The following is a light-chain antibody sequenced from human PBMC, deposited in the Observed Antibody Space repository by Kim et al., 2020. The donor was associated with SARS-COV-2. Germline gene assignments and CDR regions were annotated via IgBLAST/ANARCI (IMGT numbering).Light chain of an antibody. CDR3: QQSYITPCT. J-gene: IGKJ3*01. CDR2: AAA. V-gene: IGKV1-39*01. Sequence: ASVGDRVTITCRTTQSISSHLYWYQQKPGGAPKLLISAAATLQGVVPSRFSGSGAETDFSLTISSLQPEDFATYFCQQSYITPCTFGPGTKVDIK. CDR1: QSISSH.